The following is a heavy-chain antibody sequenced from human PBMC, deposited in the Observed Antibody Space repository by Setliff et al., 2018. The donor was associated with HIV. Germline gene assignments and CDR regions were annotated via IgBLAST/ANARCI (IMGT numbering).Heavy chain of an antibody. Sequence: ASVKVSCKASGFTFTSSAMQWVRQARGQRLEWIGWIVVGSGNTNYAQKFQERVTITRDMSTSTAYMELSSLKTDDTAVYFCATNVRVPGSSLDSWGPGSLVTVSS. CDR1: GFTFTSSA. D-gene: IGHD6-19*01. J-gene: IGHJ1*01. CDR3: ATNVRVPGSSLDS. CDR2: IVVGSGNT. V-gene: IGHV1-58*02.